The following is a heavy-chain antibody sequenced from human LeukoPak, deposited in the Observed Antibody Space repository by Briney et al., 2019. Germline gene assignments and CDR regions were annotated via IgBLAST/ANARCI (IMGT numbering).Heavy chain of an antibody. CDR2: ISSSSSTI. Sequence: GGSLRLSCAASGFTFSSYSMNWVRQAPGKGLEWVSYISSSSSTIYYADSVKGRFTISRDNAKNSLYLQMNSLRAEDTAVYYCARGVEGIGYFDWLSMEECGYFDYWGQGTLVTVSS. D-gene: IGHD3-9*01. V-gene: IGHV3-48*04. CDR1: GFTFSSYS. CDR3: ARGVEGIGYFDWLSMEECGYFDY. J-gene: IGHJ4*02.